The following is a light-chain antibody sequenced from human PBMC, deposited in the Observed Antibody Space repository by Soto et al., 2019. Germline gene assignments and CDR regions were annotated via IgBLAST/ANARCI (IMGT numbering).Light chain of an antibody. Sequence: ETVMTQSPATLSVSPGERATLSCRASQSVISDLAWYQKKPGQAPRLLIYGASTRATGIPARFSGGGSGTEFPLSLSSLQSEDFAVYYCQQNNNWPRTFGQGTKVEMK. CDR1: QSVISD. V-gene: IGKV3-15*01. CDR3: QQNNNWPRT. CDR2: GAS. J-gene: IGKJ1*01.